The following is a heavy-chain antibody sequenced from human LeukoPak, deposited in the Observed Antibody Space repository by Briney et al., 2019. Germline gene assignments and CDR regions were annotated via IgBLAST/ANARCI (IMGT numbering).Heavy chain of an antibody. CDR2: IYPGDADT. D-gene: IGHD6-19*01. V-gene: IGHV5-51*01. Sequence: GESLKISCKGSGYIFTSYWIGWVRQMPGKGREWMWIIYPGDADTRYSPSLQGQVTISADKSISTAYLQWSSLKASDTAMYYCARRGRYSSGWPFFDYWGQGTLVTVSS. J-gene: IGHJ4*02. CDR1: GYIFTSYW. CDR3: ARRGRYSSGWPFFDY.